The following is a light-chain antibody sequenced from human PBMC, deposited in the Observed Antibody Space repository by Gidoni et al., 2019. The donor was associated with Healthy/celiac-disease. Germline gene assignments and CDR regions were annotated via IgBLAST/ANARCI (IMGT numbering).Light chain of an antibody. CDR2: DAS. Sequence: EMVLTQSQATLSLSPGEGATLSCRASQCVSSYLAWYPQKPLQAPRLLIYDASNRATGIPAKFSGIGSGTDFTLTISSLVPEDFAVYYCQQRSNWPPTFGQGTRLEIK. CDR1: QCVSSY. V-gene: IGKV3-11*01. CDR3: QQRSNWPPT. J-gene: IGKJ5*01.